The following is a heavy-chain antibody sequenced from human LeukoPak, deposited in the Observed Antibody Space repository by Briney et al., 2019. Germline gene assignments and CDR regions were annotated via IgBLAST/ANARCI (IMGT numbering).Heavy chain of an antibody. V-gene: IGHV4-59*01. J-gene: IGHJ4*02. CDR3: ARGRGAPRTFDY. Sequence: SEALSLTCTVSGGSISSYFWSWIRQPPGKGLEWIGYIYYSGSTNYNPSLKSRVTISVDTSKHQFSLKRSSVTAADTALYYCARGRGAPRTFDYWGQGTLVTVSS. D-gene: IGHD3-16*01. CDR2: IYYSGST. CDR1: GGSISSYF.